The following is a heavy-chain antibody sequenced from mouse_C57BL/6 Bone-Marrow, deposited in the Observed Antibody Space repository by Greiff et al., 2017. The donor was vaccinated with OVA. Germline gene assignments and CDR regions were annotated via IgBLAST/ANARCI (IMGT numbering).Heavy chain of an antibody. Sequence: QVQLKESGAELVRPGTSVKMSCKASGYTFTNYWIGWAKQRPGHGLEWIGDIYPGGGYTNYNEKFKGKAPLTADKSSSTAYMQFSSLTSEDSAIYYCAGHYGSSYDWYFDVWGTGTTVTVSS. J-gene: IGHJ1*03. CDR1: GYTFTNYW. D-gene: IGHD1-1*01. CDR2: IYPGGGYT. CDR3: AGHYGSSYDWYFDV. V-gene: IGHV1-63*01.